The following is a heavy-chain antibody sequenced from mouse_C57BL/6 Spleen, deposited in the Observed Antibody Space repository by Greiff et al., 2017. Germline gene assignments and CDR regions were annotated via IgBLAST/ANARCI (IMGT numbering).Heavy chain of an antibody. CDR1: GYTFTDYN. D-gene: IGHD1-2*01. V-gene: IGHV1-18*01. J-gene: IGHJ3*01. CDR2: IIPNNGGT. CDR3: AREGDCDGTAAGFAY. Sequence: EVQLQQSGPELVKPGASVKIPCKASGYTFTDYNMDWVKQSHGKSLEWIGDIIPNNGGTIYNQKFTGKATLTVDKSSSTAYMELRSLTSEDTAVCYCAREGDCDGTAAGFAYWGQGTLVTVSA.